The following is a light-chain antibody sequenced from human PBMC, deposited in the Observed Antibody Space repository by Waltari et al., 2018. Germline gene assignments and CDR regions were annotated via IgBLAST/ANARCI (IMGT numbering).Light chain of an antibody. CDR1: QDIRTN. CDR2: DAS. V-gene: IGKV1-33*01. CDR3: QQHGHCPFT. Sequence: DIQMTKSPSSLSASVGDRVTISCQASQDIRTNLNWFLQKPGQAPQVLIFDASNPHPPLPSRFSGSGSGTDFVFTLSSLQPEDIATYYCQQHGHCPFTFGGGTRVEIK. J-gene: IGKJ4*01.